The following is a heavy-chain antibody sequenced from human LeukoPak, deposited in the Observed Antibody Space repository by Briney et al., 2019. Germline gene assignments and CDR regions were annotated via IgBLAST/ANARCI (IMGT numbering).Heavy chain of an antibody. CDR3: ARAQGGVTHHFDY. D-gene: IGHD5-18*01. Sequence: PSGTLSLTCTVSGRSLSSSSYYWGWIRQPPGKGLEWIGSIYYSRSTYYNLPLKSRVTISVDTSKNQFSLKLSSVTAADTAVYYCARAQGGVTHHFDYWGQGTLVTVSS. J-gene: IGHJ4*02. CDR1: GRSLSSSSYY. CDR2: IYYSRST. V-gene: IGHV4-39*07.